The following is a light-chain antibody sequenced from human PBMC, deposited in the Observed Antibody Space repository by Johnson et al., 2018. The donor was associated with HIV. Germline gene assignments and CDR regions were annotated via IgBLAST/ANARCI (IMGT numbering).Light chain of an antibody. CDR2: DNN. V-gene: IGLV1-51*01. Sequence: QSVLTQPPSVSAAPGQKVTISCSGSSSNIGNNYVSWYQQLPGTAPKLLIYDNNKRPSGIPDRFSGSKSGTSATLGITGLQTGDEADYYCGTLDSSLSARDVFGTGTKVTVL. CDR1: SSNIGNNY. J-gene: IGLJ1*01. CDR3: GTLDSSLSARDV.